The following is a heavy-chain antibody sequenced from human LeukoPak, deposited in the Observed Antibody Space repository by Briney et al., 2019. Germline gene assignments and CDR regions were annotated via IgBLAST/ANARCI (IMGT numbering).Heavy chain of an antibody. V-gene: IGHV4-59*12. CDR2: ICYSGST. CDR1: GGSISSYY. J-gene: IGHJ4*02. D-gene: IGHD5-18*01. CDR3: ASAGGYSYGSFDY. Sequence: PSETLSLTCTVSGGSISSYYWSWIRQPPGKGLEWIGYICYSGSTNYNPSLKSRVTISVDTSKNQFSLKLSSVTAADTAVYYCASAGGYSYGSFDYWGQGTLVTVSS.